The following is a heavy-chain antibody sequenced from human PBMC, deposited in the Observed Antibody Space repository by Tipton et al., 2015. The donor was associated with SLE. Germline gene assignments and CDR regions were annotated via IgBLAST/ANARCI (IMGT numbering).Heavy chain of an antibody. D-gene: IGHD5-12*01. V-gene: IGHV3-20*04. CDR1: GFTFSSYW. CDR2: INWNGGST. J-gene: IGHJ3*02. Sequence: SLRLSCAASGFTFSSYWMHWVRQAPGKGLVWVSGINWNGGSTGYADSVKGRFTISRDNAKNSLYLQMNSLRAEDTALYYCARDIGYDAFDIWGQGTMVTVSS. CDR3: ARDIGYDAFDI.